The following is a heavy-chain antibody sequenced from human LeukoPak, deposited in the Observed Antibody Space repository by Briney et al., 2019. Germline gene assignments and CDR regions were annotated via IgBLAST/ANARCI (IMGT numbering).Heavy chain of an antibody. J-gene: IGHJ4*02. CDR2: INPNSGGT. D-gene: IGHD1-26*01. Sequence: ASVKVSCKASGYTFTGYYMHWVRQAPGQGLEWMGWINPNSGGTNYAQKFQGRVTMTRDTSISTAYMELSRLRSDDTAVYYRARSSPPRWELPDYWGQGTLVTVSS. CDR1: GYTFTGYY. V-gene: IGHV1-2*02. CDR3: ARSSPPRWELPDY.